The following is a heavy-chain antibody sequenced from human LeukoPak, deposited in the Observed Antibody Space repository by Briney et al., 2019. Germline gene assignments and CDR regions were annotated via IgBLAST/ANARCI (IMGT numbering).Heavy chain of an antibody. CDR3: EGYCSSASCGGTFNY. CDR1: GFTFSDYY. J-gene: IGHJ4*02. V-gene: IGHV3-11*04. CDR2: ISSRGSPI. D-gene: IGHD2-2*01. Sequence: GGSLRLSCAASGFTFSDYYMSWIRQAPGKGLEWVSYISSRGSPIYYADSVKGRFTISRDNAKKSLYLQMNSLRAEDTAVYYCEGYCSSASCGGTFNYWGQGTLVTVSS.